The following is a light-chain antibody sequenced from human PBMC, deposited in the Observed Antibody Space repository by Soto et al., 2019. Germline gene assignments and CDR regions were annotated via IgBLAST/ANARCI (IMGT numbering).Light chain of an antibody. V-gene: IGKV3D-11*01. J-gene: IGKJ5*01. CDR3: QPGGNWPVT. Sequence: VLTQSPATLSLSPGERATLSCRASQDVGTYVAWYQVRGGQAPRLLISGASKRATGIPDRINGGGSGADFTLTINSLESEDFGVYFCQPGGNWPVTFGQGTRVEIK. CDR1: QDVGTY. CDR2: GAS.